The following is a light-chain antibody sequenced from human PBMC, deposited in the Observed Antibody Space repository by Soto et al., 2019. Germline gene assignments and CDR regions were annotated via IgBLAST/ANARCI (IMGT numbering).Light chain of an antibody. CDR2: EVN. CDR1: SGDIGTYNL. J-gene: IGLJ1*01. CDR3: CSFAGSGTGV. Sequence: QSVLTQPASVSGSPGQSIAISCTGTSGDIGTYNLVSRYQQHPGKAPKLMISEVNKRPSGVSDRFSGSKSGDTASLTISGLRTEDEADYYCCSFAGSGTGVFGTGTKVTVL. V-gene: IGLV2-23*02.